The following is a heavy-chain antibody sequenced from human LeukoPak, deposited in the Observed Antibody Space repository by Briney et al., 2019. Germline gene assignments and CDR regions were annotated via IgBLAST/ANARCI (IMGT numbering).Heavy chain of an antibody. CDR2: IKSKIDGGTT. V-gene: IGHV3-15*01. Sequence: GGSVTLPCAASGFTFTNARMGWVRQAPGKGLEWVGLIKSKIDGGTTDFAAPVKGRFTISTDDLKHTLYLQMNSLKSEDTAVYYCTTGYGHPDFDYWGQGALVTVSS. CDR1: GFTFTNAR. J-gene: IGHJ4*02. D-gene: IGHD4-17*01. CDR3: TTGYGHPDFDY.